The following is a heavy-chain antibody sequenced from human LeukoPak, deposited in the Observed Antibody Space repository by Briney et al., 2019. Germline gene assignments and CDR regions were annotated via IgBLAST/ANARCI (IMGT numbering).Heavy chain of an antibody. D-gene: IGHD3-22*01. CDR2: ISGSGGST. CDR3: ARGIVVGSHYFDY. CDR1: GFTFSSYA. V-gene: IGHV3-23*01. J-gene: IGHJ4*02. Sequence: GGSLRLSCAASGFTFSSYAMSWVRQAPGKGLEWVSAISGSGGSTYYADSVKGRFTISRDNSKNTLYLQMNSLRAEDTAVYYCARGIVVGSHYFDYWGQGTLVTVSS.